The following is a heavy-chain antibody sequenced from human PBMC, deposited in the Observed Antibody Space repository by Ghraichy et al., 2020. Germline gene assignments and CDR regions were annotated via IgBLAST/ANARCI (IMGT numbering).Heavy chain of an antibody. CDR2: ISAYNGNT. CDR1: GYTFTSSG. V-gene: IGHV1-18*01. Sequence: ASVKVSCKTSGYTFTSSGISWERLAPGQGLEWMGWISAYNGNTNYAQKLQGRVTMTTDTSTSTAYMELRSLRSDDTAVYYCARLGRPQYYDSSGYYPHDAFDIWGQGTMVTVSS. J-gene: IGHJ3*02. D-gene: IGHD3-22*01. CDR3: ARLGRPQYYDSSGYYPHDAFDI.